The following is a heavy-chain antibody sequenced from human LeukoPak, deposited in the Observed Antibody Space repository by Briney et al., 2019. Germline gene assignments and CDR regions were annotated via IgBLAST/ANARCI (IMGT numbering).Heavy chain of an antibody. CDR1: GDSVASNNDA. J-gene: IGHJ4*02. V-gene: IGHV6-1*01. CDR2: TYYRSKWYN. Sequence: QTLSLTCAISGDSVASNNDAWNWIRQSPSRGLEWLGRTYYRSKWYNDYAVSVKGRITINPDTSRNQFSLHLNSVTPEDSAVYYCARSAGGTVDYWGQGALVTVSS. CDR3: ARSAGGTVDY. D-gene: IGHD6-13*01.